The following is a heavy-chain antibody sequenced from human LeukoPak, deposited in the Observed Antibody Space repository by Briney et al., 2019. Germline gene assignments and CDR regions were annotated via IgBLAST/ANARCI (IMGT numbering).Heavy chain of an antibody. CDR1: GFSISDYW. CDR3: SRDWRNYGRDV. J-gene: IGHJ6*04. CDR2: IKGDGTQR. V-gene: IGHV3-74*01. Sequence: GGSLRLSCVASGFSISDYWMHWVRQAPGKGLVYVSHIKGDGTQRGYADSVKGRFTISRENAKNTLYLQMNSLRAEDTAVYFCSRDWRNYGRDVWGKGTTVTVSS.